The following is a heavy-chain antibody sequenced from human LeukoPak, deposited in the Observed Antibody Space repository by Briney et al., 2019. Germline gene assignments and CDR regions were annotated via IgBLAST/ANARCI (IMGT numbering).Heavy chain of an antibody. J-gene: IGHJ4*02. V-gene: IGHV1-2*02. CDR3: ARDSGGCYILTPGE. CDR1: GYTFTGYY. D-gene: IGHD1-26*01. Sequence: ASVKVSCKASGYTFTGYYMHWGRQAPGQGLEWMGWINPNSGGTNYAQKFQGRVTMTRDTSISTAYMELSRLRSDDTAVYYCARDSGGCYILTPGEWGQGTLVTVSS. CDR2: INPNSGGT.